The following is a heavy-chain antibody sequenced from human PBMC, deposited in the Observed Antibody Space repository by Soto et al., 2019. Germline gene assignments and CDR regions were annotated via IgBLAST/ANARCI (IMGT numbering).Heavy chain of an antibody. CDR3: ATGGANTYYDCWSGPKTSYWFDP. CDR1: GYTFTSYG. Sequence: QVQLVQSGAEVKNPGASVKVSCKASGYTFTSYGISWVRQAPGQGLEWMGWISAYNGNTNYAQKLQGRVTMTTDTTTSTAYMELRSLRSDDTAVYYCATGGANTYYDCWSGPKTSYWFDPWGQGTLVTVSS. J-gene: IGHJ5*02. V-gene: IGHV1-18*04. CDR2: ISAYNGNT. D-gene: IGHD3-3*01.